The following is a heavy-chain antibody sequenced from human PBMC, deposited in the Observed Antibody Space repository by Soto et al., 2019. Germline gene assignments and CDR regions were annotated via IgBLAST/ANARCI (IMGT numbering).Heavy chain of an antibody. CDR2: MNPNSGNT. V-gene: IGHV1-8*01. CDR3: ARARRVTTGWFDP. Sequence: QVQLVQSGAEVKKPGASVKVSCKASGYTFTSYDINWVRQATGQGLEWMGWMNPNSGNTGYAQKYQGRVTMTRNSSRSTAYMELSSLRSEDTAVYYCARARRVTTGWFDPWGQGTLVTVS. J-gene: IGHJ5*02. D-gene: IGHD4-17*01. CDR1: GYTFTSYD.